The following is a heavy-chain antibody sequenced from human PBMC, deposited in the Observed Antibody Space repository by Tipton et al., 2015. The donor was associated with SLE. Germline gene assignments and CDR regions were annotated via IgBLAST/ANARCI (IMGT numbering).Heavy chain of an antibody. J-gene: IGHJ3*02. D-gene: IGHD3-16*01. Sequence: TLSLTCTVSGGSISSGSYYWSWIRQPAGKGLEWIGYIYTSGSTNYNPSLKSRVTISVDTSENQFSLKLSSVTAADTAVYYCAREWGDAFDIWGQGTMVTVSS. CDR3: AREWGDAFDI. V-gene: IGHV4-61*09. CDR2: IYTSGST. CDR1: GGSISSGSYY.